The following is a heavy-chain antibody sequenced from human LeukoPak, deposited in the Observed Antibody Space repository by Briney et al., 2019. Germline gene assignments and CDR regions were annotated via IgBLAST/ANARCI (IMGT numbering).Heavy chain of an antibody. CDR2: ISFDGHNT. V-gene: IGHV3-30*18. D-gene: IGHD6-13*01. CDR3: AKEARANSSWSPFDY. J-gene: IGHJ4*02. CDR1: GFTMKIYG. Sequence: GGSLRLSCAVSGFTMKIYGMHWVRQAPGKGLEWVAVISFDGHNTYYRDSVEGRFTISRDSSKNMLFLQMNSLRTEDTAVYYCAKEARANSSWSPFDYWGQGILVTVSS.